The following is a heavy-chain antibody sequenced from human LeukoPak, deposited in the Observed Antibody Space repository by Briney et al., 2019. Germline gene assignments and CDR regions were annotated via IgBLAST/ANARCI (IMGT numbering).Heavy chain of an antibody. D-gene: IGHD6-19*01. Sequence: SETLSLTCTVSGGSISSYYWSWIRQRPGKGLEWIGYIYYSGSTNYNPSLKSRVTISVDTSKNQFSLKLSSVTAADTAVYYCARVGSGSSGFYYYYYGMDVWGKGTTVTVSS. CDR3: ARVGSGSSGFYYYYYGMDV. J-gene: IGHJ6*04. CDR1: GGSISSYY. V-gene: IGHV4-59*01. CDR2: IYYSGST.